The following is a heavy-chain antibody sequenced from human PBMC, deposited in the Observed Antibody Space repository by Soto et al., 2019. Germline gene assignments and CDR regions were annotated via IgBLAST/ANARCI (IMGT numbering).Heavy chain of an antibody. CDR2: IYYSGST. Sequence: SETLSLTCTVSGGSISSYYWSWIRQPPGKGLEWIGYIYYSGSTNYNPSLKSRVTISVDTSKNQFSLKLSSVTAADTAVYYCGRHVSYSSSFRGRNYFDYWGQGTLVTVSS. D-gene: IGHD6-6*01. CDR3: GRHVSYSSSFRGRNYFDY. V-gene: IGHV4-59*08. J-gene: IGHJ4*02. CDR1: GGSISSYY.